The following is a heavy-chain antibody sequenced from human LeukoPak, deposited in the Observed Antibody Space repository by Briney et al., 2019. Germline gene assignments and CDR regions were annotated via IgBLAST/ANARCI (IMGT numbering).Heavy chain of an antibody. CDR1: GFTFSGYG. V-gene: IGHV3-30*18. D-gene: IGHD6-13*01. Sequence: GGSLRLSCAGSGFTFSGYGLHWVRQAPGKGLEWVAVISFDGSKTQYADSMKGRFTISRDTFRSTLSLQMHSLRPEDTAVYYCAKDHVDSSSWSQYFDLWGRGTPVTVSS. J-gene: IGHJ2*01. CDR2: ISFDGSKT. CDR3: AKDHVDSSSWSQYFDL.